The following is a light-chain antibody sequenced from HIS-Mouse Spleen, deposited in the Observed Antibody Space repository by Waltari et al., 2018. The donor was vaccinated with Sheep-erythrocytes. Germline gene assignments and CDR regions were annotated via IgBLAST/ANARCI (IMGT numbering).Light chain of an antibody. V-gene: IGLV2-11*01. CDR2: DVS. CDR1: SSDAGGYNL. J-gene: IGLJ3*02. Sequence: QSALTQPRSVSGSPGQSVTISCTGTSSDAGGYNLVSWYQQHPGKAPKLMIYDVSKRPSGVPDRFSGSKSGNTASPTISGLQAEDEADYYCCSYAGSYTWVFGGGTKLTVL. CDR3: CSYAGSYTWV.